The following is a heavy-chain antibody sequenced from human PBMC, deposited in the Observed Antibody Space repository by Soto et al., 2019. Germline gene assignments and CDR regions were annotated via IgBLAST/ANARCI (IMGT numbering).Heavy chain of an antibody. J-gene: IGHJ4*02. V-gene: IGHV3-23*01. CDR2: ITFRGDNT. CDR3: AKLGTMGVFDN. Sequence: EVQLLESGGGLVPPGGPLRLFCAAPGFTFRTYPMSWVRKAPGEGLEWLAGITFRGDNTYYADSGKGRFTLSRDNSRNRLDLQMNSLKVEDTALYYCAKLGTMGVFDNWGQGTLLTVSS. D-gene: IGHD1-1*01. CDR1: GFTFRTYP.